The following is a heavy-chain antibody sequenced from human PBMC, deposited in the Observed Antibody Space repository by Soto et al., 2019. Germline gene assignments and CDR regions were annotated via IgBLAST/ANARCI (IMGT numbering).Heavy chain of an antibody. CDR2: IYHSGST. J-gene: IGHJ4*02. CDR3: ARGYVKWLVNYFDY. Sequence: SETLSLTCAVSGGSISSSNWWSWVRQPPGKGLEWIGEIYHSGSTNYNPSLKSRVTISVDKSKNQFSLKLSSVTAADTAVYYCARGYVKWLVNYFDYWGQGTLVTVSS. D-gene: IGHD6-19*01. CDR1: GGSISSSNW. V-gene: IGHV4-4*02.